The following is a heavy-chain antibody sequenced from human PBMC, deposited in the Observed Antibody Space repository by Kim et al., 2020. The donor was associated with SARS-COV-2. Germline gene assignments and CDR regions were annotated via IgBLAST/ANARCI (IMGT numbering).Heavy chain of an antibody. J-gene: IGHJ4*02. CDR1: GFTFSSHS. Sequence: GGSLRLSCAASGFTFSSHSMNWIRQAPGKGLEWVSSISYVESHTYYTESVRGRFIISRDNAKNSVFLQMDSLSGEDTAVYYCARETSTAYFDYWGQGTLVTVSS. CDR3: ARETSTAYFDY. V-gene: IGHV3-21*01. D-gene: IGHD4-17*01. CDR2: ISYVESHT.